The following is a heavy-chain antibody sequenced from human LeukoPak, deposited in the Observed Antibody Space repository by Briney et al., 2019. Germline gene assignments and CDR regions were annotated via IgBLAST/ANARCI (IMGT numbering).Heavy chain of an antibody. CDR1: GGSISSGNW. CDR3: ARHGLYQDYGY. D-gene: IGHD3-16*01. V-gene: IGHV4-4*02. Sequence: PSETLSLTCAVSGGSISSGNWWSWVRQPPGKGLEWIGEINHSGSTNYNPSLKSRVTISVDKSKNQFSLRLTSVTAADTAIYYCARHGLYQDYGYWGQGILVTVSS. CDR2: INHSGST. J-gene: IGHJ4*02.